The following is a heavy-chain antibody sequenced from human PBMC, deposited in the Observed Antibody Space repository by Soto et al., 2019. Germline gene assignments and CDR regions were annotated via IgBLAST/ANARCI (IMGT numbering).Heavy chain of an antibody. CDR2: ISGSGGST. J-gene: IGHJ5*02. Sequence: GGSLRLSCAASGFTFSSYAMSWVRQAPGKGLEWVSAISGSGGSTYYADSVKGRFTISRDNSKNTLYLQMNSLRAEDTAVYYCAKDLLIAARPENWFDPWGQGTLVTVSS. D-gene: IGHD6-6*01. CDR3: AKDLLIAARPENWFDP. V-gene: IGHV3-23*01. CDR1: GFTFSSYA.